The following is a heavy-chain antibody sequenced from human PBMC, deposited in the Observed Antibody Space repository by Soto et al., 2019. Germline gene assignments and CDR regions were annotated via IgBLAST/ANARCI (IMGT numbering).Heavy chain of an antibody. CDR2: MSFDGTR. J-gene: IGHJ3*02. V-gene: IGHV3-30*03. Sequence: QVQLVESGGGVVQPGTSLTLSGAASGFTFSNYAMHWVRQAPGKALEWVAAMSFDGTRYYADSVKGRSTISRDSARNTVFLQTSGLRVDDTALYYCTRGRPLPSMNTGDEPLDIWGQGIMVTVSS. CDR1: GFTFSNYA. CDR3: TRGRPLPSMNTGDEPLDI. D-gene: IGHD3-16*01.